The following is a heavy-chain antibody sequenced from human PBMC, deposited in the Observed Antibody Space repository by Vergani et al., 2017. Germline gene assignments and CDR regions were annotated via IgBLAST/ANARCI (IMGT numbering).Heavy chain of an antibody. CDR1: GFTFSSYW. V-gene: IGHV3-7*01. Sequence: EVQLVESGGGLVQPGGSLRLSCAASGFTFSSYWMSWVRQAPGKGLEWVANIKQDGSEKYYVDSVKGRFTISRDNAKNSLYLQMNSLRAEDTAVYYCARGGYGGPNWYFDLWGRGTLVTVSS. CDR3: ARGGYGGPNWYFDL. CDR2: IKQDGSEK. J-gene: IGHJ2*01. D-gene: IGHD5-12*01.